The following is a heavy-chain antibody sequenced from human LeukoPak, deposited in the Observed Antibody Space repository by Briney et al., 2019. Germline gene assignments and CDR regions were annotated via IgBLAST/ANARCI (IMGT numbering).Heavy chain of an antibody. CDR2: IKNKTEGGTT. CDR3: TTRKSI. J-gene: IGHJ4*02. V-gene: IGHV3-15*05. CDR1: GSFFSSCC. Sequence: PEGSLSLSCAASGSFFSSCCRTWVRQAPGKGLEWVGRIKNKTEGGTTDYAAPVKGRFTISRDDSANMLYLQMNSLKIEDTAVYYCTTRKSIWGQGTLVTVSS. D-gene: IGHD2-21*01.